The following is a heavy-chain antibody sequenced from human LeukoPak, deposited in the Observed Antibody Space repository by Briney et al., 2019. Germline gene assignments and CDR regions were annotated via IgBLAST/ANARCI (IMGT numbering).Heavy chain of an antibody. D-gene: IGHD3-3*01. CDR2: ISRTSSYI. Sequence: GGSLRLSCAASGFIFSSYSMNWVRQAPGKGLEWVSSISRTSSYIYYADSVKGRFTISRDNAKNSLYLQMNSLRAEDTAVYYCARGEPRFLEWLWGPFDYWGQGALVAVSS. CDR1: GFIFSSYS. V-gene: IGHV3-21*01. CDR3: ARGEPRFLEWLWGPFDY. J-gene: IGHJ4*02.